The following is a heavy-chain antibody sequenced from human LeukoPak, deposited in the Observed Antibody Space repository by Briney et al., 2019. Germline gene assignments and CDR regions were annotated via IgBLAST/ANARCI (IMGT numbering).Heavy chain of an antibody. D-gene: IGHD3-10*01. J-gene: IGHJ4*02. CDR3: ARDGSGSYDSYFDY. V-gene: IGHV3-33*08. Sequence: GGSLKLSCAASGLTFNNAWMSWVRQAPGKGLEWVAVIWYDGSNKYYADSVKGRFTISRDNSKNTLYLQMNSLRAEDTAVYYCARDGSGSYDSYFDYWGQGTLVTVSS. CDR2: IWYDGSNK. CDR1: GLTFNNAW.